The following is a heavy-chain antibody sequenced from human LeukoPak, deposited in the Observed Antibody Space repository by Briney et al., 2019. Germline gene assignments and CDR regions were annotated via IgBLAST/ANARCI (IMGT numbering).Heavy chain of an antibody. CDR3: AREDDSSGWYFAFDI. CDR1: GGSFSGYY. J-gene: IGHJ3*02. CDR2: IYYSGST. V-gene: IGHV4-59*01. D-gene: IGHD6-19*01. Sequence: SETLSLTCAVYGGSFSGYYWSWIRQPPGKGLEWIGYIYYSGSTNYNPSLKSRVTISVDTSKNQFSLKLSSVTAADTAVYYCAREDDSSGWYFAFDIWGQGTMVTVSS.